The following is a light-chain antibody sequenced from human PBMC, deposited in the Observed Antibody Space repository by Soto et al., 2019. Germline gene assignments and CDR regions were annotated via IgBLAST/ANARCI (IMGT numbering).Light chain of an antibody. V-gene: IGKV2-30*01. CDR2: EVS. CDR3: MQGTHWHLT. Sequence: EVVLTQSPLSLPVTVGQPATVSCRSSQSLLFFNGITYLTWFHQRPGQPPRRLISEVSNRDSGVPDRFSVSGSCTDFTLEISRVEAEDVGLFYCMQGTHWHLTFGGGTRVEIK. CDR1: QSLLFFNGITY. J-gene: IGKJ4*01.